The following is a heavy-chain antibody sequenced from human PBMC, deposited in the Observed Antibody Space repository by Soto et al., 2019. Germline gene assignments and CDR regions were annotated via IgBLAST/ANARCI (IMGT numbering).Heavy chain of an antibody. D-gene: IGHD2-15*01. J-gene: IGHJ4*02. CDR1: GGTFSSYA. V-gene: IGHV1-69*13. CDR3: ARGKADIVVVVAATRWWYFDY. CDR2: IIPIFGTA. Sequence: GASVKVSCKASGGTFSSYAISWVRQAPGQGLEWMGGIIPIFGTANYAQKFQGRVTITADESTSTAYMELSSLRSEDTAVYYCARGKADIVVVVAATRWWYFDYWGQGTLVTVS.